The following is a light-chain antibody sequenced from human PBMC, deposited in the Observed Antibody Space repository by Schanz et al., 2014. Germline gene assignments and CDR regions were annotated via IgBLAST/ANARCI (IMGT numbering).Light chain of an antibody. Sequence: EIVLTQSPATLSLSPGERVTLSCRASQSVSSYLAWYQQKPGQAPRLLIYDASNIATGIPSRFSGSGSGTEFTLTISSLQPEDFAVYYCQQYGFAPYAFGPGTRLAIK. CDR2: DAS. V-gene: IGKV3-11*01. CDR3: QQYGFAPYA. CDR1: QSVSSY. J-gene: IGKJ2*01.